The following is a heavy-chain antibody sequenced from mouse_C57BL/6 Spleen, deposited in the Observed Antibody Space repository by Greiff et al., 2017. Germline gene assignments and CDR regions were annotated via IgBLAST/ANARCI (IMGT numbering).Heavy chain of an antibody. D-gene: IGHD2-3*01. V-gene: IGHV1-64*01. CDR1: GYTFTSYW. Sequence: QVQLKQPGAELVKPGASVKLSCKASGYTFTSYWMHWVKQRPGQGLEWIGMIHPNSGSTNYNEKFKSKATLTVDKSSSTAYMQLSSLTSEDSAVYYCAHDGYYVWFAYWGQGTLVTVSA. CDR3: AHDGYYVWFAY. CDR2: IHPNSGST. J-gene: IGHJ3*01.